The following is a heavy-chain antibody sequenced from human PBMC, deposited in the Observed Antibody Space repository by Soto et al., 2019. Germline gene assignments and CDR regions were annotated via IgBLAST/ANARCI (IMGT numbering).Heavy chain of an antibody. Sequence: ASVKVSCKASGYTFTSYYMHWVRQAPGQGLEWMGIINPSGGSTSYAQKFQGRVTMTRDTSTSIVYMELSSLRSEDTAVYYCASGRLGIAAAGDDAFDIWGQGTMVTVSS. CDR1: GYTFTSYY. J-gene: IGHJ3*02. CDR2: INPSGGST. CDR3: ASGRLGIAAAGDDAFDI. V-gene: IGHV1-46*01. D-gene: IGHD6-13*01.